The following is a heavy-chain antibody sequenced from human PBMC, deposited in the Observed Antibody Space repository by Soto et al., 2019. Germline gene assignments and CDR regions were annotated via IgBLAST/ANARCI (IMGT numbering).Heavy chain of an antibody. J-gene: IGHJ4*02. CDR2: INLSDGGA. CDR3: ARRALGSFDY. Sequence: QVQLVQSGAEVKKPGASVRVSCKASGYTFTSYHMHWARQAPGQGLEWMGIINLSDGGATYAQDFQGRATMTRDTSTSTLYMELSSLRSEDTAIYYCARRALGSFDYWGQGTLVTVSS. V-gene: IGHV1-46*01. CDR1: GYTFTSYH.